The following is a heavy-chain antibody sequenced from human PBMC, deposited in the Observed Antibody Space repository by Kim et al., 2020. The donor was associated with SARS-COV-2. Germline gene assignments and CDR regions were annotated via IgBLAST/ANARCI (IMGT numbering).Heavy chain of an antibody. Sequence: ASVKVSCRASGYTFTSYYMHWVRQAPGQGLEWMGIINPSGGSTSYAQKFQGRVTMTRDTSTSTVYMELSSLRSEDTAVYYCASQYYDFWSGPNINHYYYYMDVWGKGTTVTVSS. J-gene: IGHJ6*03. CDR1: GYTFTSYY. CDR3: ASQYYDFWSGPNINHYYYYMDV. V-gene: IGHV1-46*01. D-gene: IGHD3-3*01. CDR2: INPSGGST.